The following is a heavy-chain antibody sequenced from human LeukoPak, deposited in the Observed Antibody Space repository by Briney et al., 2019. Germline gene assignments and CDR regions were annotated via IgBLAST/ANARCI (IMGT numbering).Heavy chain of an antibody. CDR2: INHSGST. J-gene: IGHJ4*02. V-gene: IGHV4-34*01. D-gene: IGHD2-15*01. Sequence: SETLSLTCAVYGGSFSGYYWSWIRQPPGKGLEWIGEINHSGSTNYNPSLKSRVTISVDTSKNQFSLKLSSVTAADTAVYYCARALGYCSGGSCSYFDYWGQGTLVTVSS. CDR1: GGSFSGYY. CDR3: ARALGYCSGGSCSYFDY.